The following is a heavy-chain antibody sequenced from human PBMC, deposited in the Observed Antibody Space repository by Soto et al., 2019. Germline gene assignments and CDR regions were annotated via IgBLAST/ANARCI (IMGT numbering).Heavy chain of an antibody. CDR1: GFTFSSYG. J-gene: IGHJ4*02. CDR2: ISYDGSNK. Sequence: QVQLVESGGGVVQPGRSLRLSCAASGFTFSSYGMHWVRQAPGKGLEWVAVISYDGSNKYYADSVKGRFTISRDNSKNTLYLQMNSLRAEDTAVYYCANLPSVPAAGDPYFDYWGQGTLVTVSS. D-gene: IGHD2-2*01. CDR3: ANLPSVPAAGDPYFDY. V-gene: IGHV3-30*18.